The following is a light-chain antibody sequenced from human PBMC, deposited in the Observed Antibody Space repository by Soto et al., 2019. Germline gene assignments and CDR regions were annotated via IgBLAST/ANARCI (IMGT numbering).Light chain of an antibody. J-gene: IGLJ3*02. V-gene: IGLV2-23*02. Sequence: QSALTQPASVSGSPGQSITISCTGTSSDVGSYNLVSWYQQHPGKAPKLMIYEVSKRPSGVSNRFSGSKSGNTASLTISGLQAEDEADYYCCSYAGSSTFRVFGGGTKVIVL. CDR1: SSDVGSYNL. CDR3: CSYAGSSTFRV. CDR2: EVS.